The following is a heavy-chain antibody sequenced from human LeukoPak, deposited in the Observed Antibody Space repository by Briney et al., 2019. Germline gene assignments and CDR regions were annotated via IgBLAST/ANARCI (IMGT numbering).Heavy chain of an antibody. V-gene: IGHV3-9*01. D-gene: IGHD6-19*01. J-gene: IGHJ5*02. CDR2: ISWNSGSI. CDR1: GFTFSSYA. Sequence: GGSLRLSCAASGFTFSSYAMSWVRQAPGKGLEWVSGISWNSGSIDYADSVKGRFTISRDNAKNSLYLQMNSLRAEDTALYYCAKAPYSSGRYNWFDPWGQGTLVTVSS. CDR3: AKAPYSSGRYNWFDP.